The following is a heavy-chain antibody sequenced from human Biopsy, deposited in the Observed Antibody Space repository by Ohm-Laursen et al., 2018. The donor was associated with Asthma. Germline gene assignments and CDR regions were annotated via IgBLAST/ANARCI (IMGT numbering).Heavy chain of an antibody. D-gene: IGHD1-7*01. J-gene: IGHJ4*02. V-gene: IGHV5-51*01. CDR1: GYTFSDSW. CDR2: IFAANSET. CDR3: ARFIDGTFFVDY. Sequence: WESLKISCKASGYTFSDSWIGWVRQMPGKGLEWMGIIFAANSETKYSPSFQGQVTISVDMSISTAFLQWSSLKASDTAIYYCARFIDGTFFVDYWGQGTLVTVSS.